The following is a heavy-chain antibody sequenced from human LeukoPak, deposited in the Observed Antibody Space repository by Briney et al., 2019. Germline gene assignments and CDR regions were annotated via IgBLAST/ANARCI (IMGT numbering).Heavy chain of an antibody. Sequence: GASVKVSCKASGYPFTSYDLNWVRQATGQRLEWMGWMNSNSGDTAYAPKFRGRVTMTRNTSISTAYMELSSLRPEDTAVYYCARLPGYFGASWGQGTLVTVSS. D-gene: IGHD2/OR15-2a*01. CDR3: ARLPGYFGAS. CDR2: MNSNSGDT. V-gene: IGHV1-8*01. CDR1: GYPFTSYD. J-gene: IGHJ5*02.